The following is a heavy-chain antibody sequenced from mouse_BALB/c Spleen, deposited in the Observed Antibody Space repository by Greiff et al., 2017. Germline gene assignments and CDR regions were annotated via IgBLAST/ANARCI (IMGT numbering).Heavy chain of an antibody. CDR1: GFTFSDYY. V-gene: IGHV5-4*02. J-gene: IGHJ3*01. Sequence: VQLKESGGGLVKPGGSLKLSCAASGFTFSDYYMYWVRQTPEKRLEWVATISDGGSYTYYPDSVKGRFTISRDNAKNNLYLQMSSLKSEDTAMYYCARGHYGNYGWFAYWGQGTLVTVSA. D-gene: IGHD2-1*01. CDR3: ARGHYGNYGWFAY. CDR2: ISDGGSYT.